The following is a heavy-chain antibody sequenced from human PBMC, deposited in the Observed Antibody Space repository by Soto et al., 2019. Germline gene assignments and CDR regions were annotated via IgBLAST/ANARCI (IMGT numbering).Heavy chain of an antibody. J-gene: IGHJ4*02. Sequence: SETLSLTCTVSGGSISSGDYWSWIRQHPGKGLEWIGYIYYSGSTYYNPSLKSRVTISVDTSKNQFSLKLSSVTAADTAVYYCARRKGHYDDYVLFDYWGQGTLVTVSS. D-gene: IGHD4-17*01. V-gene: IGHV4-31*03. CDR1: GGSISSGDY. CDR3: ARRKGHYDDYVLFDY. CDR2: IYYSGST.